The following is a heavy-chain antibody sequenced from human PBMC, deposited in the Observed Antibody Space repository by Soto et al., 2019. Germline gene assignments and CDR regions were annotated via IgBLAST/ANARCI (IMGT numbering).Heavy chain of an antibody. J-gene: IGHJ6*02. V-gene: IGHV3-30-3*01. D-gene: IGHD2-2*01. CDR3: AIEGKDIVVVPAAPDYGMDV. CDR2: ISYDGSNK. Sequence: GGSLRLSCAASGFTFSSYAMHWVRQAPGKGLEWVAVISYDGSNKYYADSVKGRFTTSRDNSKNTLYLQMNSLRAEDTAVYYCAIEGKDIVVVPAAPDYGMDVWGQGTTVTVSS. CDR1: GFTFSSYA.